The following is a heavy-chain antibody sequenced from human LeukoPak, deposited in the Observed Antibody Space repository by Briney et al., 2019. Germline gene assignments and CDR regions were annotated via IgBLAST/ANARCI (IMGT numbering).Heavy chain of an antibody. V-gene: IGHV5-51*01. Sequence: GESLKISCKGSGYSFTSYWIGRVRQMPGKGLEWMGIIYPGDSDTRYSPSFQGQGTISADKSISTAYLQWSSLKASDTAMYYCARLESSGGSCYHPSFYWGQGTLVTVSS. J-gene: IGHJ4*02. CDR3: ARLESSGGSCYHPSFY. CDR1: GYSFTSYW. D-gene: IGHD2-15*01. CDR2: IYPGDSDT.